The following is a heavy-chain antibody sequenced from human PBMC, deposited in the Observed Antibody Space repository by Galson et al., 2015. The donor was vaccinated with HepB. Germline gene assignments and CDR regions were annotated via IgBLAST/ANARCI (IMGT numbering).Heavy chain of an antibody. Sequence: SVKVSCKASGYTFTSYYMHWVRQAPGQGLEWMGIINPSGGSTSYAQKFQGRVTMTRDTSTSTVYMELSSLRSGDTAVYYCARESPADSSGYYWGDYWGQGTLVTVSS. J-gene: IGHJ4*02. D-gene: IGHD3-22*01. CDR3: ARESPADSSGYYWGDY. CDR2: INPSGGST. V-gene: IGHV1-46*01. CDR1: GYTFTSYY.